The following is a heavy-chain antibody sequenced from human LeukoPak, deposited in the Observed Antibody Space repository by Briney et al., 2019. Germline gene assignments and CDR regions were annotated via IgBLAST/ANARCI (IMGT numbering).Heavy chain of an antibody. V-gene: IGHV4-59*08. CDR3: ARAGDGDYGYFDY. Sequence: SETLSLTCTVSSGSISRDYWSWIRQPPGKGLEWIGYIYYTGSTNYNPSLKGRVTISVDTSKNQFSLKLSSVTAADTAVYYCARAGDGDYGYFDYWGQGTLVTVSS. J-gene: IGHJ4*02. D-gene: IGHD4-17*01. CDR1: SGSISRDY. CDR2: IYYTGST.